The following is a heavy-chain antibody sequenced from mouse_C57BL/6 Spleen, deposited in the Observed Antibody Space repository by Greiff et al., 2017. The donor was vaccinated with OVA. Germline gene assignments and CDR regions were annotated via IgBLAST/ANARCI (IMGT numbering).Heavy chain of an antibody. D-gene: IGHD2-4*01. Sequence: VKLMESGAELMKPGASVKLSCKATGYTFTGYWIEWVKQRPGHGLEWIGEILPGSGSTNYNEKFKGKATFTADTSSNTAYMQLSSLTTEDSAIYYCARGGLYYDYAGGTAWFAYWGQGTLVTVSA. CDR2: ILPGSGST. J-gene: IGHJ3*01. CDR3: ARGGLYYDYAGGTAWFAY. V-gene: IGHV1-9*01. CDR1: GYTFTGYW.